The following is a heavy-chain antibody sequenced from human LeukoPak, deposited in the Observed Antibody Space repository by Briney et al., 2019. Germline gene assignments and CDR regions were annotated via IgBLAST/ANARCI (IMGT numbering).Heavy chain of an antibody. D-gene: IGHD1-26*01. CDR3: ARSRSNSGSYGPIDY. V-gene: IGHV5-51*01. Sequence: GESLKISCKGSGYSFTSYWIGWVRQMPGKGLEWMGIIYPGDSDTRYSPSFQGQVTISADKSINTAYLQWSSLKASDTAMYYCARSRSNSGSYGPIDYWGQGTLVTVSS. CDR1: GYSFTSYW. J-gene: IGHJ4*02. CDR2: IYPGDSDT.